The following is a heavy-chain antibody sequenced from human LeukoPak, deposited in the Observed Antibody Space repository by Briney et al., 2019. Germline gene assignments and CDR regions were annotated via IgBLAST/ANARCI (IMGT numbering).Heavy chain of an antibody. CDR2: ITTSGSTI. Sequence: GGSLRLSCAASGFTFSSYEMNWVRQAPGKGLEWVSYITTSGSTIYYADSVKGRFTISRDNAKNSLYLQMNSLRAEDTAVYYCARDSQQQLVQGYYYYMDVWGKGTTVTVSS. J-gene: IGHJ6*03. CDR3: ARDSQQQLVQGYYYYMDV. D-gene: IGHD6-13*01. V-gene: IGHV3-48*03. CDR1: GFTFSSYE.